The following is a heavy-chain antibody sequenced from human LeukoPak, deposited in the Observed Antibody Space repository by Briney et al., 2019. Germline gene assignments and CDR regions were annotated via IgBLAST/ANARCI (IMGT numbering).Heavy chain of an antibody. J-gene: IGHJ4*02. CDR3: ARVIKGLFDY. CDR2: IDPSDSYT. Sequence: GESLRISCKGSGYSFTSYWISWVRQMPGKGLEWMGRIDPSDSYTNYSPSFQGHVTISTDKSTSTAYLQWSSLKASDTAMFYCARVIKGLFDYWGQGTLVTVSS. CDR1: GYSFTSYW. V-gene: IGHV5-10-1*01.